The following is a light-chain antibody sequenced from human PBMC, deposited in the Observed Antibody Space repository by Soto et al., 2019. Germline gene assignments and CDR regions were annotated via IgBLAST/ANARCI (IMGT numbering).Light chain of an antibody. CDR2: QTS. V-gene: IGKV3D-15*01. CDR3: QQYNNWWT. CDR1: QYINTR. Sequence: EIVLTQSPATLSSFPGDRVTLSCRASQYINTRLAWYQHRPGQSPRLLIYQTSLRAAGIPARFSGSGSGTEFTLTISSLQSEDFAVYYCQQYNNWWTFGQGTKVDIK. J-gene: IGKJ1*01.